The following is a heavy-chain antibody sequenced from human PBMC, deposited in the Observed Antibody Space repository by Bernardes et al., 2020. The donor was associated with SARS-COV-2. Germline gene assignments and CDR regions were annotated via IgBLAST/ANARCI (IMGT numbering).Heavy chain of an antibody. J-gene: IGHJ3*02. CDR2: IKSKTDGGTT. D-gene: IGHD5-18*01. CDR1: GFTFSNDW. CDR3: TTGRGGGYSYGAFDI. Sequence: GRSLRLSCAASGFTFSNDWMSWVRQAPGKGLEWVGRIKSKTDGGTTDYAAPVKGRFTISRDDSKNTLYLQMNSLKTEDTAVYYCTTGRGGGYSYGAFDIWGQGTMVTGSS. V-gene: IGHV3-15*01.